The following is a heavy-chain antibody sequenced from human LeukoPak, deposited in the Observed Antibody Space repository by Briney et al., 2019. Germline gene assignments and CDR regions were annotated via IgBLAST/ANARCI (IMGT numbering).Heavy chain of an antibody. CDR2: IIPILGIA. J-gene: IGHJ4*02. V-gene: IGHV1-69*04. CDR3: ARAPPLYYGSGSYRFDY. D-gene: IGHD3-10*01. Sequence: SVKVSCKASGGTFSSYAISWVRQAPGQGLEWMGRIIPILGIANYAQQFQGRVTITADKSTSTAYMELSSLRSEDTAVYYCARAPPLYYGSGSYRFDYWGQGTLVTVSS. CDR1: GGTFSSYA.